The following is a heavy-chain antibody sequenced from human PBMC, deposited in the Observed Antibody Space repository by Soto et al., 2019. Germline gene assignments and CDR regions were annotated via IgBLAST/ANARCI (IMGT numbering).Heavy chain of an antibody. CDR2: INTHNGHT. Sequence: GASVKVSCKASGYTFTTYGISWVRQAPGQGLEWLGWINTHNGHTNYAQNLQGRVIVTADTSTSTAYMELRSLRSDDTAIYYCTREGSAPYYYYGMDAWGQGTTVTVSS. D-gene: IGHD3-10*01. J-gene: IGHJ6*02. CDR1: GYTFTTYG. CDR3: TREGSAPYYYYGMDA. V-gene: IGHV1-18*01.